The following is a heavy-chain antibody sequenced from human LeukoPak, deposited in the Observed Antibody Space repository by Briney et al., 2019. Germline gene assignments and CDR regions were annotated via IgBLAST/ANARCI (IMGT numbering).Heavy chain of an antibody. J-gene: IGHJ4*02. CDR1: VGSLSSSGYY. CDR3: ARAGRLGYYGSESYGGYFDY. Sequence: SETLSLTCTVSVGSLSSSGYYWGWIRQPPGKGLEWIGSIYDGRTTYYNPSIKSRVTISVDTSNNQFALRLSSVTAADTAVYYCARAGRLGYYGSESYGGYFDYWGQGTLVTVSS. CDR2: IYDGRTT. D-gene: IGHD3-10*01. V-gene: IGHV4-39*06.